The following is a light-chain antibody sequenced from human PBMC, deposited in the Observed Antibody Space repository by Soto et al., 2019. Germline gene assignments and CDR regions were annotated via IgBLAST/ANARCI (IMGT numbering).Light chain of an antibody. CDR2: GAS. CDR3: QHYYNWPLT. Sequence: EIVLTQSPGTLSLSPGERATLSCRASQSVSSNYLAWYQQKPGHSPRPLIYGASTRATGVPARFSGSGSGTEFTLTISRPQSEDFAVYYCQHYYNWPLTFGGGTKVDIK. CDR1: QSVSSN. J-gene: IGKJ4*01. V-gene: IGKV3-15*01.